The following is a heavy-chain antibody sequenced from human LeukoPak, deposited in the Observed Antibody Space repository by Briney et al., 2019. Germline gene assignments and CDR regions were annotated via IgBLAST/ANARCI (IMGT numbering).Heavy chain of an antibody. CDR2: ISWNSGSI. D-gene: IGHD6-19*01. CDR1: GFTFDDYA. Sequence: PGGSLRLSCAASGFTFDDYAMHWVRQAPGKGLEWVSGISWNSGSIGYADSVKGRFTISRDNAKNSLYLQMNSLRAEDTAVYYCARVKTKQWLASFDYWGQGTLVTVSS. V-gene: IGHV3-9*01. CDR3: ARVKTKQWLASFDY. J-gene: IGHJ4*02.